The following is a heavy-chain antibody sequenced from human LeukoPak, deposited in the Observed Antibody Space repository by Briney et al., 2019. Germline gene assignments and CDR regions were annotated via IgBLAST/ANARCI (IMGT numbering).Heavy chain of an antibody. CDR2: IRSKGYGGTT. CDR1: GFTFGDYT. J-gene: IGHJ4*02. CDR3: IRGGANTPFDY. D-gene: IGHD2-15*01. Sequence: GGSLRLSCTASGFTFGDYTMSWFRQAPGKGLEWVSFIRSKGYGGTTEDAASVKGRFTISRDDSKSTAYLQMNSLKTEDTAVYYCIRGGANTPFDYWGQGTLVTVSS. V-gene: IGHV3-49*03.